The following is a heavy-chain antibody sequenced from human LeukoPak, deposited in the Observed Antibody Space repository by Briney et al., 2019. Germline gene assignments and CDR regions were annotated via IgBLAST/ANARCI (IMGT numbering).Heavy chain of an antibody. Sequence: GGSLRLSCAASGFTFSSYSMNWVRQAPGKGLEWVSSISSSSSYIYYADSVKGRFTISRDNAKNSLYLQMNSLRAEETAVYYCVRDGMGVIKAFDIWGQGTMVTVSS. CDR3: VRDGMGVIKAFDI. CDR1: GFTFSSYS. CDR2: ISSSSSYI. J-gene: IGHJ3*02. V-gene: IGHV3-21*04. D-gene: IGHD3-16*02.